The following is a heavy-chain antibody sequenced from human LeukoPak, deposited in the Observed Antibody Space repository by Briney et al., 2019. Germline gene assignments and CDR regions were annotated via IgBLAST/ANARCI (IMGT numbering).Heavy chain of an antibody. CDR2: IIPIFGTA. CDR3: ARGPVFSSSWDGYYYYMDV. Sequence: SVKVSCKASGGTFSSYAISWVRQAPGQGLEWVGGIIPIFGTANYAQKFQGRVTITADESTSTAYMELSSLRSEDTAVYYCARGPVFSSSWDGYYYYMDVWGKGTTVTVSS. J-gene: IGHJ6*03. V-gene: IGHV1-69*13. CDR1: GGTFSSYA. D-gene: IGHD6-13*01.